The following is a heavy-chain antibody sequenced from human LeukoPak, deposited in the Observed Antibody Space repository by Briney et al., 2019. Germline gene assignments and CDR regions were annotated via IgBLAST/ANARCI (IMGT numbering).Heavy chain of an antibody. J-gene: IGHJ4*02. CDR1: GFTFDDYG. V-gene: IGHV3-20*04. Sequence: PGGSLRLSCAASGFTFDDYGMSWVRQAPGKGLEWVSGINRNGGSTGYADSVKGRFTISRDNAKNSLYLQMNSLRAEDTALYYCAREGYYGSGSYYNAYYFDYWGQGTLVTVSS. CDR3: AREGYYGSGSYYNAYYFDY. CDR2: INRNGGST. D-gene: IGHD3-10*01.